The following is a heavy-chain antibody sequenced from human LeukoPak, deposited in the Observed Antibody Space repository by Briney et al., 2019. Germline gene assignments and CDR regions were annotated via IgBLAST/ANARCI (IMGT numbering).Heavy chain of an antibody. V-gene: IGHV3-21*01. CDR1: GFTLTSYS. D-gene: IGHD5-24*01. Sequence: GGSLTLACAASGFTLTSYSMSSVRHAPGKGREWVSSISTRSNYIYYAVSVKGRFTISRDNAKNSLYLQMNSLRVEDTAVYYCARDGGGYDSWGQGTLVTVSS. CDR2: ISTRSNYI. CDR3: ARDGGGYDS. J-gene: IGHJ5*01.